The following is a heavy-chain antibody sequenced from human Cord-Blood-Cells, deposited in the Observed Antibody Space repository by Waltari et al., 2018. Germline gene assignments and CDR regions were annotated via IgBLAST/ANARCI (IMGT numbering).Heavy chain of an antibody. CDR1: GYTFTSYA. Sequence: QVQLVQSGAEVKKPGASVKVSCTASGYTFTSYAMHWVRQAPGQRLEWMGWINAGNGNTKYSQKFQGRVTITRDTSASTAYMELSSLRSEDTAVYYCARGDYYYYGMDVWGQGTTVTVSS. CDR2: INAGNGNT. V-gene: IGHV1-3*01. CDR3: ARGDYYYYGMDV. J-gene: IGHJ6*02.